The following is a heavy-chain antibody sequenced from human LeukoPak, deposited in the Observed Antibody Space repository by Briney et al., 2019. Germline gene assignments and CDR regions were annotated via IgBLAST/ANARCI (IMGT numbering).Heavy chain of an antibody. CDR3: ARPTVTTGVDAFDI. J-gene: IGHJ3*02. Sequence: GGSLRLSCAASGFTFSNYWTTWVRQAPGKGLEWVANIKQDGSDKYYVDSVKGRFTISRDNAKNSLYLQMNSLRAEDTAVYFCARPTVTTGVDAFDIWGQGTMVTVSS. V-gene: IGHV3-7*01. D-gene: IGHD4-17*01. CDR1: GFTFSNYW. CDR2: IKQDGSDK.